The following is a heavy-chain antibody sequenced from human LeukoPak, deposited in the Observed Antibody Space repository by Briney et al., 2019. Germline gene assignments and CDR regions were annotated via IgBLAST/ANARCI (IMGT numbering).Heavy chain of an antibody. CDR1: GFIFSGSS. CDR3: AKEQYPGYFDF. D-gene: IGHD1-14*01. J-gene: IGHJ4*02. CDR2: IRFDAANK. V-gene: IGHV3-30*02. Sequence: GGSLRLSCAASGFIFSGSSMHWVRQAPGKGLEWVCFIRFDAANKYYADSVKGRFTISRDNSNNTLYLQLNNVRTEDTATYFCAKEQYPGYFDFWGQGSLVTVSA.